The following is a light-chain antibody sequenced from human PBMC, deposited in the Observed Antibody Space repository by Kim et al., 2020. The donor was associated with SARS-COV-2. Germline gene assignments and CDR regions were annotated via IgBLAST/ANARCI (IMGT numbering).Light chain of an antibody. CDR1: QSISNW. CDR3: QHYDDYSRT. CDR2: KAS. J-gene: IGKJ1*01. Sequence: DIKMTQSPSTLSASVGDRVTITCRASQSISNWLAWYQQKPGKAPKLLIYKASTLESGVPSRFSGSGSGTEFTLTISSLQPDDFATYYCQHYDDYSRTFGQGTKVDIK. V-gene: IGKV1-5*03.